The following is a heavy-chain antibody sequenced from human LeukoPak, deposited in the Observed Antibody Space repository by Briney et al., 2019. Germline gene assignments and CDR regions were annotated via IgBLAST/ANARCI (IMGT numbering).Heavy chain of an antibody. V-gene: IGHV1-8*01. Sequence: GASVKVSCKASGYTFTSYDINWARQATGQGLEWMGWMKPNSGNTGYAQKFQGRVSITWNTSISTAYMELSSLKSEDTAVYYCAKIGAAARRTPNPRWFDPWGQGTLVTVSS. CDR2: MKPNSGNT. J-gene: IGHJ5*02. D-gene: IGHD6-6*01. CDR1: GYTFTSYD. CDR3: AKIGAAARRTPNPRWFDP.